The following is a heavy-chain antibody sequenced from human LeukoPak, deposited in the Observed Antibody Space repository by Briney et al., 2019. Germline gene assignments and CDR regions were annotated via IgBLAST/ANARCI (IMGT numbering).Heavy chain of an antibody. V-gene: IGHV4-61*01. CDR2: IYYSGST. CDR3: ARDGYSGYG. J-gene: IGHJ4*02. CDR1: GGSLSSGSYY. Sequence: SETLSLTCTVSGGSLSSGSYYWSWIRQPPGKGLEWIGYIYYSGSTNYNPSLKSRVTISVDTSKNQFSLKLSSVTAADTAVYYCARDGYSGYGWGQGTLVTVSS. D-gene: IGHD5-12*01.